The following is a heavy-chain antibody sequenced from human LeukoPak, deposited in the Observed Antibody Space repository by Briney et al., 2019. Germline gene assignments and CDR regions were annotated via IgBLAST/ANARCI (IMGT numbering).Heavy chain of an antibody. J-gene: IGHJ3*02. CDR3: ARGAPKEIQLWLRLRGVAFDT. V-gene: IGHV4-34*01. D-gene: IGHD5-18*01. CDR2: INHSGST. Sequence: PPETLSLTCAVYGGSFSGYYWSWIRQPPGKGLEWIGEINHSGSTNYNPSLKSRVTISVDTSKNQFSLKLNSVTAADTAVYYCARGAPKEIQLWLRLRGVAFDTWGQGTMVTVSS. CDR1: GGSFSGYY.